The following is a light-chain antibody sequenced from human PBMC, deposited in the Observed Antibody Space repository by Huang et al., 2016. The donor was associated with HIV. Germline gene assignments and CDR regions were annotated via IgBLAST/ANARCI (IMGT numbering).Light chain of an antibody. CDR3: QQDCSSPLT. CDR1: QSVSSSY. CDR2: GAS. V-gene: IGKV3-20*01. Sequence: DIVLTQSPGTLSLSPGERATHSCRASQSVSSSYLAWYQQKPGQAPWLLIYGASSRATGSPDRFRGSGSGTDCTLTISRLEPEDFAVYYCQQDCSSPLTFGGGTKVEIK. J-gene: IGKJ4*01.